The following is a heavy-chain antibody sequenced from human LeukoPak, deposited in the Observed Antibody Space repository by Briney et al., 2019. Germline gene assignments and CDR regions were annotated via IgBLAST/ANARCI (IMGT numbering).Heavy chain of an antibody. CDR2: IIPILGIA. Sequence: ASVKVSCKASGYTFSGNYIQWVRQAPGQGLEWMGRIIPILGIANYAQKFQGRVTITADKSTSTAYMELSSLRSEDTAVYYCARGPIVVVPAARGIADYWGQGTLVTVSS. J-gene: IGHJ4*02. D-gene: IGHD2-2*01. V-gene: IGHV1-69*04. CDR3: ARGPIVVVPAARGIADY. CDR1: GYTFSGNY.